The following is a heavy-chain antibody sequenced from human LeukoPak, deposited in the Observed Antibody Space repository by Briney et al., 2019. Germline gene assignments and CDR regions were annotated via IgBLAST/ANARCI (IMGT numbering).Heavy chain of an antibody. CDR2: VYSSGST. D-gene: IGHD4-17*01. CDR3: ATARADYGDYNSYYYMDV. V-gene: IGHV4-61*02. J-gene: IGHJ6*03. CDR1: GDSMSGDSYF. Sequence: SETLSLTCTVSGDSMSGDSYFWRWIRQPAGKGLEWIGRVYSSGSTYYNPSLESRVTISLDTSQSHFSLRLTSVTAADTAVYYCATARADYGDYNSYYYMDVWGKGTTVTVSS.